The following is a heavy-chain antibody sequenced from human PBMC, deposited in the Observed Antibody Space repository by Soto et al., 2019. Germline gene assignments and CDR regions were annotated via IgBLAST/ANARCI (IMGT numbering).Heavy chain of an antibody. Sequence: RHRLGKALEWVSAIGTRDDIFYADSVQGRFTISRDDSKNTLYLQMNSLRAEDTALYYCARDPQPRNDFGGHDFWGLGTLVTVSS. CDR3: ARDPQPRNDFGGHDF. V-gene: IGHV3-23*01. CDR2: IGTRDDI. J-gene: IGHJ4*02. D-gene: IGHD4-17*01.